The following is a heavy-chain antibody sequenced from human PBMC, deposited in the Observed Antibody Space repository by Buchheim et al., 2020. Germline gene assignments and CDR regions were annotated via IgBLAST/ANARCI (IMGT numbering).Heavy chain of an antibody. D-gene: IGHD6-13*01. Sequence: QLQLQESGPGLVKPSETLSLTCTVSGGSISSSGYYWGWIRQPPGKGLEWIGSIYYSGSTYYNPSLKSRVTISVDTSKNQFSLKLSSVTAADRAVYYCARQEGYRNSWLDIWGQGT. CDR3: ARQEGYRNSWLDI. J-gene: IGHJ3*02. CDR1: GGSISSSGYY. V-gene: IGHV4-39*01. CDR2: IYYSGST.